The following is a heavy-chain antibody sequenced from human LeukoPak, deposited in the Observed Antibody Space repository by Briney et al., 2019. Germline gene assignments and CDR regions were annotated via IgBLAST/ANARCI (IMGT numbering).Heavy chain of an antibody. V-gene: IGHV4-59*01. CDR1: VGSISSYY. D-gene: IGHD3-9*01. CDR2: IYYSGST. CDR3: ARLTGYRIESAFDI. J-gene: IGHJ3*02. Sequence: PETLSLTCTVSVGSISSYYWSWIRQPPRKGLEWVGYIYYSGSTNYNPSLKSRVTISVDTSKNQSSLKLSSVTAADTAVYYCARLTGYRIESAFDIWGQGTMVTVSS.